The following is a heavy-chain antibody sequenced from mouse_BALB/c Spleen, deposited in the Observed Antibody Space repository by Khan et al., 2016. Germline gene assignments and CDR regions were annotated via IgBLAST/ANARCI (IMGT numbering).Heavy chain of an antibody. J-gene: IGHJ1*01. CDR3: ASTFLYFDV. CDR2: INPDSSTI. V-gene: IGHV4-1*02. CDR1: GYDFSRYW. Sequence: EVKLLESGGGLVQPGGSLKLSCAASGYDFSRYWMSWVRQAPGKGLEWIGEINPDSSTITYTPSLKDKFIISRDNAKNTLYLQMSKVRSEDTALYYCASTFLYFDVWGAGTTVTVSS.